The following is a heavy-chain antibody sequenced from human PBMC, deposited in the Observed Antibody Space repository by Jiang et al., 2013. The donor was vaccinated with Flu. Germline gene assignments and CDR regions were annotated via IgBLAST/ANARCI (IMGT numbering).Heavy chain of an antibody. Sequence: LLKPSETLSLTCTVSGGSISSSSYYWGWIRQPPGKGLEWIGSIYYSGSTYYNPSLKSRVTISVDTSKNQFSLKLSSVTAADTAVYYCARNPSSGSYWAIYWYFDLWGRGTLVTVSS. CDR3: ARNPSSGSYWAIYWYFDL. J-gene: IGHJ2*01. D-gene: IGHD3-10*01. CDR1: GGSISSSSYY. CDR2: IYYSGST. V-gene: IGHV4-39*01.